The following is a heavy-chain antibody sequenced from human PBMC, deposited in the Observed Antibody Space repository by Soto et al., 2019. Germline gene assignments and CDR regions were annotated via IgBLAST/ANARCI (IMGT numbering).Heavy chain of an antibody. V-gene: IGHV2-5*02. CDR3: AHSEGKIQPTVSVWFDP. CDR2: IYWDDDK. CDR1: GFSLSTSGVG. D-gene: IGHD4-17*01. Sequence: QITLKESGPTLVKPTQTLTLTCTFSGFSLSTSGVGVGWIRQPPGKALEWLALIYWDDDKRYSPSLKSRLTITKDTSKNQVVLTMTNMDPVDTATYYCAHSEGKIQPTVSVWFDPWGQGTLVTVSS. J-gene: IGHJ5*02.